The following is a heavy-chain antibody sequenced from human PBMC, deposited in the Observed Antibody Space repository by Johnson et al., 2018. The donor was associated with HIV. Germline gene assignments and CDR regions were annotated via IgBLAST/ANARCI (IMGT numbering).Heavy chain of an antibody. D-gene: IGHD2/OR15-2a*01. Sequence: VQLVESGGGLVQPGGSLRLSCAASGFTFSSNYMSWVRQAPVKGLDWVSVITFSGGKGRFTISRDNAKNSLFLQMNSLRVEDTAVYYCARVNIAFDIWGQGRLVTVSS. CDR2: ITFSG. V-gene: IGHV3-21*04. CDR3: ARVNIAFDI. J-gene: IGHJ3*02. CDR1: GFTFSSNY.